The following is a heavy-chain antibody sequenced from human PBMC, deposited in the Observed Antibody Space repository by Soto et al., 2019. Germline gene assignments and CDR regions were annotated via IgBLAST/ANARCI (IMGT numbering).Heavy chain of an antibody. J-gene: IGHJ4*02. CDR1: GDAFSSYA. CDR3: ARRPLDSSGYYYFDY. D-gene: IGHD3-22*01. CDR2: IIPIFGTA. V-gene: IGHV1-69*13. Sequence: SVKVYCKASGDAFSSYAISWLRQATRQGLEWMGGIIPIFGTANYAQKFQGRVTITADESTSTAYMELSSLRSEDTAVYYCARRPLDSSGYYYFDYWGQGTLVTVSS.